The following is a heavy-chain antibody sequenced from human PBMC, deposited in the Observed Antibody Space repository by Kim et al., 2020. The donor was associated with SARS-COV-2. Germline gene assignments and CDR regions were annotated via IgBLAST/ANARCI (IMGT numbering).Heavy chain of an antibody. CDR3: ARDTEYNDSSGSFPIYY. J-gene: IGHJ6*01. Sequence: GGSLRLSCAASGFTFSSYWMSWVRQAQGKGLEWVASIKADGSEKNYVDSVKGRFTISRDNAENSLYLKMDSLRVEATAVYYCARDTEYNDSSGSFPIYY. V-gene: IGHV3-7*01. CDR1: GFTFSSYW. D-gene: IGHD3-22*01. CDR2: IKADGSEK.